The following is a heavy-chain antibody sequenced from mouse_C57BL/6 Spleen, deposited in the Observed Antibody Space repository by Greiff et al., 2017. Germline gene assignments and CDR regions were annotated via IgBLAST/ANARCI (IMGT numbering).Heavy chain of an antibody. J-gene: IGHJ2*01. CDR2: INPNNGGT. CDR3: ARETTTVVD. Sequence: EVKLQQSGPELVKPGASVKISCKASGYTFTDYYMNWVKQSHGKSLEWIGDINPNNGGTSYNQKFKGKATLTVDKSSSTAYMELRSLTSEDSAVYYCARETTTVVDWGQGTTLTVSS. V-gene: IGHV1-26*01. CDR1: GYTFTDYY. D-gene: IGHD1-1*01.